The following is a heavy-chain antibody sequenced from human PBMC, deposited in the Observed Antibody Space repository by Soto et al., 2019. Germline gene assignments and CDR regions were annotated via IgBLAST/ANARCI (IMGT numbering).Heavy chain of an antibody. V-gene: IGHV1-46*01. D-gene: IGHD3-22*01. J-gene: IGHJ3*02. CDR3: ARGGYYYSSGHPTRDAFYI. Sequence: QVQLVQSGAEVKKPGASVKVSCKASGYTFTSYYMHWVRQAPGQGLEWMGIINPSGGSTSYAQKFQGSVTMTRDTSTSTVYMELSSLRSEDTAGYYCARGGYYYSSGHPTRDAFYIWGQGTMVTVSS. CDR2: INPSGGST. CDR1: GYTFTSYY.